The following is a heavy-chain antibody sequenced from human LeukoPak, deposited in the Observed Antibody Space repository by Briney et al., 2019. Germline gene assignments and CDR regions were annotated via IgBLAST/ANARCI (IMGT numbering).Heavy chain of an antibody. Sequence: PGGSLRLSCAASGFTFSDYYMNWVRQAPGKGLEWVSSITSSSYISSADSVKGRFTSSRDNTKNSVYLQMNSLRVEDTAVYYCARGLYCNSINCYSGDYWGQGTLVTVSS. CDR1: GFTFSDYY. J-gene: IGHJ4*02. CDR2: ITSSSYI. D-gene: IGHD2-2*01. V-gene: IGHV3-69-1*01. CDR3: ARGLYCNSINCYSGDY.